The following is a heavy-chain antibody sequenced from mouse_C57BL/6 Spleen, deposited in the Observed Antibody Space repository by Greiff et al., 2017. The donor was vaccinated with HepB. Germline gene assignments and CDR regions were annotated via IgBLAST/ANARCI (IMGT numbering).Heavy chain of an antibody. D-gene: IGHD1-1*01. Sequence: EVQLVESEGGLVQPGSSMKLSCTASGFTFSDYYMAWVRQVPEKGLEWVANINYDGSSTYYLDSLKSRFIISRDNAKNILYLQMSSLKSEDTATYYCARDYGSSRWYFDVWGTGTTVTVSS. CDR2: INYDGSST. V-gene: IGHV5-16*01. CDR3: ARDYGSSRWYFDV. CDR1: GFTFSDYY. J-gene: IGHJ1*03.